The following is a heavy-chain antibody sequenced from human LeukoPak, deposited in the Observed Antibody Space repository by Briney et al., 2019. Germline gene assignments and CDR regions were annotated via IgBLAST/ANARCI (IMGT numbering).Heavy chain of an antibody. CDR2: ISSSSDYI. CDR1: TFTFSSGS. CDR3: ARDSGSSWREGLNY. D-gene: IGHD6-13*01. J-gene: IGHJ4*02. Sequence: PGGSLRLSCAASTFTFSSGSMNWVRQAPGKGLEWVSSISSSSDYIYYADSVKGRFTIFRDNAKNSLYLQMNSLRVEDSAVYYCARDSGSSWREGLNYWGQGTLVTVSS. V-gene: IGHV3-21*01.